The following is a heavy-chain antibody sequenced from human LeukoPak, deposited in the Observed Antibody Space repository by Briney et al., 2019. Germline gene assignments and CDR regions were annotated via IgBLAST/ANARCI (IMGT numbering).Heavy chain of an antibody. Sequence: GGSLRLSCAASGFTFDDYAMHWVRQAPGKGLEWVSGISWNSGSIGYADSVKGRFTISRDNAKNSLYLQMNSLRAEDTALYYCAKDRGQDIVVVPAAMFDYWGQGTLVTVSS. CDR1: GFTFDDYA. J-gene: IGHJ4*02. V-gene: IGHV3-9*01. D-gene: IGHD2-2*01. CDR2: ISWNSGSI. CDR3: AKDRGQDIVVVPAAMFDY.